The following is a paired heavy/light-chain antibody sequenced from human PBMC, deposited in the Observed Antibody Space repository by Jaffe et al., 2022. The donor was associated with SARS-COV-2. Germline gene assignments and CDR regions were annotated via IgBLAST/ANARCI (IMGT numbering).Light chain of an antibody. Sequence: QSALTQPASVSGSPGQSITISCTGTSSDVGGYNYVSWYQQHPGKAPKLMIYEVSNRPSGVPDRFSGSKSGNTASLTISGLQAEDEADYYCSSYTSSSVVFGGGTKLTVL. V-gene: IGLV2-14*01. CDR3: SSYTSSSVV. CDR2: EVS. CDR1: SSDVGGYNY. J-gene: IGLJ2*01.
Heavy chain of an antibody. D-gene: IGHD3-22*01. V-gene: IGHV4-59*01. CDR2: IYYSGST. J-gene: IGHJ3*02. CDR1: GGSISSYY. Sequence: QVQLQESGPGLVKPSETLSLTCTVSGGSISSYYWSWIRQPPGKGLEWIGYIYYSGSTNYNPSLKSRVTISVDTSKNQFSLKLSSVTAADTAVYYCARDDYYDSSGYHDAFDIWGQGTMVTVSS. CDR3: ARDDYYDSSGYHDAFDI.